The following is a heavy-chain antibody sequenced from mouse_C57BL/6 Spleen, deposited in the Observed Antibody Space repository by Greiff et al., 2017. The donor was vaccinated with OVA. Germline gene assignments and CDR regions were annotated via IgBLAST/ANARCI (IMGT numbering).Heavy chain of an antibody. CDR2: IDPETGGT. D-gene: IGHD1-1*02. CDR1: GSTFTDYE. V-gene: IGHV1-15*01. Sequence: VHLVESGAELVRPGASVTLSCKASGSTFTDYEMPWVKQTPVHGLEWIGAIDPETGGTAYNQKFKGKAILTADKSSSTAYMELRSLTSEDSAVYYCTRGAAGTWGQGTSVTVSS. J-gene: IGHJ4*01. CDR3: TRGAAGT.